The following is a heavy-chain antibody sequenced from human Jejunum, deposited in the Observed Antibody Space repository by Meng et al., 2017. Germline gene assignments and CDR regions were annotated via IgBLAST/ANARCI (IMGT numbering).Heavy chain of an antibody. J-gene: IGHJ4*02. V-gene: IGHV4-39*01. CDR2: INYSGNT. CDR1: GGSISSSNYY. D-gene: IGHD4-17*01. Sequence: QLQLQASGPGLVKPSETLSLTCTVSGGSISSSNYYWGWLRLPPGKGLEWIGSINYSGNTYQNPSLKSRGTISVDTSKNQFSLTVSSVTAADTAVYYCARHLGHGDGLKVGFDYWGQGTLVTVSS. CDR3: ARHLGHGDGLKVGFDY.